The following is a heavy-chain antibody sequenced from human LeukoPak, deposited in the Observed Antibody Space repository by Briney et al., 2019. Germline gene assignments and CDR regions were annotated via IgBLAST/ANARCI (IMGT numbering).Heavy chain of an antibody. D-gene: IGHD3-22*01. CDR1: GFTFSSYA. Sequence: GGSLRLSCAASGFTFSSYAMHWVRQAPGKGLEWVAVISYDGSNKYYADSVKGRFTISRDSSKNILYLQMNSLRAEDTAVYYCARSSGYFYYWGQGTLVTVSS. J-gene: IGHJ4*02. CDR2: ISYDGSNK. V-gene: IGHV3-30*14. CDR3: ARSSGYFYY.